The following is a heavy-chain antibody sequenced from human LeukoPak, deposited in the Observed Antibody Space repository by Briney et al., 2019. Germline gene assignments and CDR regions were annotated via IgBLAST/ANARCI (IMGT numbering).Heavy chain of an antibody. CDR3: ATSGTLGLPLGY. CDR1: GYTFTGSY. J-gene: IGHJ4*02. CDR2: FDPEDGET. Sequence: GASVKVSCKASGYTFTGSYMHWVRQAPGKGLEWMGGFDPEDGETIYAQKFQGRVTMTEDTSTDTAYMELSSLRSEDTAVYYCATSGTLGLPLGYWGQGTLVTVSS. V-gene: IGHV1-24*01.